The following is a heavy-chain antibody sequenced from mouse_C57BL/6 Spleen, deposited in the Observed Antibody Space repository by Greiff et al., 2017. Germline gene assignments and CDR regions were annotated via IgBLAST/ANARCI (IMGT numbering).Heavy chain of an antibody. D-gene: IGHD1-1*01. J-gene: IGHJ1*03. CDR1: GFNIKNTY. V-gene: IGHV14-3*01. CDR3: ARGAYYGSSYHWYFDV. CDR2: IDPANGNT. Sequence: EVQLQQSVAELVRPGASVKLSCTASGFNIKNTYMHWVKQRPEQGLEWIGRIDPANGNTKYAPKFQGKATITADPSSNTAYLQLSSLTSEDTAIYYCARGAYYGSSYHWYFDVWGTGTTVTVSS.